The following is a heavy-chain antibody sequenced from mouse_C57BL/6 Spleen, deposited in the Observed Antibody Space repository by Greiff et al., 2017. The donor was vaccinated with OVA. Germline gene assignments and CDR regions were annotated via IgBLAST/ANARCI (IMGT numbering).Heavy chain of an antibody. D-gene: IGHD2-2*01. V-gene: IGHV5-17*01. J-gene: IGHJ4*01. CDR2: ISSGSSTI. CDR3: AREGYPYYAMDY. Sequence: EVMLVESGGGLVKPGGSLKLSCAASGFTFSDYGMHWVRQAPEKGLEWVAYISSGSSTIYYADTVKGRFTISRDNAKNTLFLQMTSLRSEDTAMYYCAREGYPYYAMDYWGQGTSVTVSS. CDR1: GFTFSDYG.